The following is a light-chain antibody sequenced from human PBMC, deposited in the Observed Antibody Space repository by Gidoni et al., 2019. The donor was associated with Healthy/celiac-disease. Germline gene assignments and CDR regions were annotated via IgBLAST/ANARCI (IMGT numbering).Light chain of an antibody. Sequence: QSVLTQPPSVSGAPRQRVTISCTGSSSNIGEGYDVHWYQQLPGKAPKLLNYGNSNRPSGVPDRFSGSKAGTTASLAITGLQAEDEADYYCQSYDSSLSGYWVFGGGTKLTVL. J-gene: IGLJ3*02. CDR3: QSYDSSLSGYWV. CDR1: SSNIGEGYD. CDR2: GNS. V-gene: IGLV1-40*01.